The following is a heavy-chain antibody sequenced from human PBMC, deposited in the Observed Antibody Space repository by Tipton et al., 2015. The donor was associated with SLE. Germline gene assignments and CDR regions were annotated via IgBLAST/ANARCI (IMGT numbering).Heavy chain of an antibody. D-gene: IGHD6-13*01. Sequence: LRLSCTVSGGSISSYYWGWIRQPPGKGLEWIGSIYYSGSTYYNPSLKSRVTISVDTSKNQFSLKLSSVTAADTAVYYCAMIAAAEDYWGQGTLVTVSS. CDR3: AMIAAAEDY. V-gene: IGHV4-39*01. CDR2: IYYSGST. CDR1: GGSISSYY. J-gene: IGHJ4*02.